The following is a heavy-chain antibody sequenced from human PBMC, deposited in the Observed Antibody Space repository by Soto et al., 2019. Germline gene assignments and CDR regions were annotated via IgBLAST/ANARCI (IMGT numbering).Heavy chain of an antibody. Sequence: QVQLGESGGGVVQPGRSLRLSCAASGFTFSSYGMHWVRQAPGKGLEWVAVIWYDGSNKYYAEAVKGRFTISRDNSKNTLYLQMNSLRAEDTGVYYCAPSKYSLAGMDVWGQGTTVTVSS. CDR2: IWYDGSNK. D-gene: IGHD5-18*01. CDR1: GFTFSSYG. J-gene: IGHJ6*02. V-gene: IGHV3-33*01. CDR3: APSKYSLAGMDV.